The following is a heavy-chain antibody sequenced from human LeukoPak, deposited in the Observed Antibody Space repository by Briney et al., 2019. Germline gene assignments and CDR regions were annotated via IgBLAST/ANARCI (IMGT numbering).Heavy chain of an antibody. V-gene: IGHV4-59*01. CDR2: IYYSGST. J-gene: IGHJ4*02. Sequence: SETLSLTCTVSGGSISSYYWSWIRQPPGKGLEWIGYIYYSGSTNYNPSLKSRVTISVDTTKNQFSLKLSSVTAADTAVYYCAMKYGDYGFDYWCQGTLVTVSS. D-gene: IGHD4-17*01. CDR1: GGSISSYY. CDR3: AMKYGDYGFDY.